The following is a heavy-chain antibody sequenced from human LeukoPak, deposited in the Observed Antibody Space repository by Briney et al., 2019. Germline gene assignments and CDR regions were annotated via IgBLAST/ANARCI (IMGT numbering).Heavy chain of an antibody. D-gene: IGHD3-3*01. Sequence: GGSLRLSCAASGFTFSSYAMHWVRQAPGKGLEYVSAISSNGGSTYYAHSVKGRFTITRDNSKNTLYLQRGSLRAEDMAVYYCARGRRITIFGVVIEGWFDPWGQGTLVTVSS. CDR1: GFTFSSYA. CDR2: ISSNGGST. CDR3: ARGRRITIFGVVIEGWFDP. J-gene: IGHJ5*02. V-gene: IGHV3-64*01.